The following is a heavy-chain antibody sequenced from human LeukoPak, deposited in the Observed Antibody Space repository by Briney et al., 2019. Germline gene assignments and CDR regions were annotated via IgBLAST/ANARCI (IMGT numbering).Heavy chain of an antibody. CDR3: ANLQTGHRGVVTEKAGYFDY. J-gene: IGHJ4*02. V-gene: IGHV3-48*02. Sequence: GGSLRLSCAASGFTFSDYPMNWVRQAPGKGLEWISNIRTNIENTMFYADSVKGRFTISRDDAKNSLSLQMNSLRDEDTAVYYCANLQTGHRGVVTEKAGYFDYWGQGTLVTVSS. D-gene: IGHD3-3*01. CDR1: GFTFSDYP. CDR2: IRTNIENTM.